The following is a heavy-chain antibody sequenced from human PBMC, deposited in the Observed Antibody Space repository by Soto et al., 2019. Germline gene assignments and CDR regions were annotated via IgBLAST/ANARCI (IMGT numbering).Heavy chain of an antibody. J-gene: IGHJ3*02. D-gene: IGHD6-13*01. CDR2: ISVGGGLT. Sequence: GRSLRLSCAASEFTFRHYAMSWVRQAPGQSLEWVSAISVGGGLTHYTDSVKGRFTVYRDNSKNILYLQMSGLRAEDTATYYCAQAAGYSTSCQCDYDIWGQGTLDTVSS. CDR1: EFTFRHYA. V-gene: IGHV3-23*01. CDR3: AQAAGYSTSCQCDYDI.